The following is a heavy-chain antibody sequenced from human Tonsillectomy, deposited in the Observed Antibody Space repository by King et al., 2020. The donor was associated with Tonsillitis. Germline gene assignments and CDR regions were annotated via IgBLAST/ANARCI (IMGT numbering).Heavy chain of an antibody. Sequence: VQLQQSGPGLVKPSQTLSLTCAISGDSVSSNSAAWTWIRQSPSRGLEWLGRTYYRSKWYNDYAVSVKSRITINPDTSKNQFSLQLNSVTPEDTAVYYCARVKIGPSFPDGYYFDYWGQGTLVTVSS. D-gene: IGHD3-16*02. J-gene: IGHJ4*02. CDR2: TYYRSKWYN. CDR1: GDSVSSNSAA. V-gene: IGHV6-1*01. CDR3: ARVKIGPSFPDGYYFDY.